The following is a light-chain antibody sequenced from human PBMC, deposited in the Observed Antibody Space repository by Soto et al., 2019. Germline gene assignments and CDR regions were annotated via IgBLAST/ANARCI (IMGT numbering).Light chain of an antibody. CDR1: HSVSSR. J-gene: IGKJ4*01. CDR3: QHYTNWPLT. V-gene: IGKV3-15*01. Sequence: EIVMTQSPATLSVSPGERATLSCRASHSVSSRLAWYQQKPGQAPRLLIYGASTSATGLPARFSGSGSGTEFTFTISSLQSEDFAVYYCQHYTNWPLTFGGGTKVDIK. CDR2: GAS.